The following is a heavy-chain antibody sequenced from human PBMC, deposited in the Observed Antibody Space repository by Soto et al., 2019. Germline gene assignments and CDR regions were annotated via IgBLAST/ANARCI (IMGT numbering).Heavy chain of an antibody. CDR3: AILSVVPAATDAFDI. CDR1: GYTFTGYY. CDR2: INPNSGGT. D-gene: IGHD2-2*01. V-gene: IGHV1-2*04. J-gene: IGHJ3*02. Sequence: ASVKVSCKASGYTFTGYYMHWVRQAPGQGLEWMGWINPNSGGTNYAQKFQGWVTMTRDTSISTAYMELSRLRSDDTAVYYCAILSVVPAATDAFDIWGQGTMVTVSS.